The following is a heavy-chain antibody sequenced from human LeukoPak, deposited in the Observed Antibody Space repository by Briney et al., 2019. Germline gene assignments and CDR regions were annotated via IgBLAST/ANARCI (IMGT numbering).Heavy chain of an antibody. CDR1: GFTFSSYA. CDR2: ISYDGSNK. Sequence: GGSLRLSCVASGFTFSSYAMHWVRQAPGKGLEWVTVISYDGSNKYYADSVKGRFTISRDNSKNTLYLQMNSLRGEDTAVYYCARDLIAVAGNDYWGQGTLVTVSS. V-gene: IGHV3-30*04. CDR3: ARDLIAVAGNDY. J-gene: IGHJ4*02. D-gene: IGHD6-19*01.